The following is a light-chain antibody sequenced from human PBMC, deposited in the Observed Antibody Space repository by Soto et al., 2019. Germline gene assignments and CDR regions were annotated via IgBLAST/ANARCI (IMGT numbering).Light chain of an antibody. CDR1: ISDIGGYNF. Sequence: QSALTQPASXXXXXGQSITISCTGTISDIGGYNFISWYQHHPGKAPKLVIYDVNNRPSGISYRFSGSKSGNTASLTISGLQAEDEADYYCASYTRTTTLVFGGGTKLTVL. V-gene: IGLV2-14*01. CDR3: ASYTRTTTLV. J-gene: IGLJ2*01. CDR2: DVN.